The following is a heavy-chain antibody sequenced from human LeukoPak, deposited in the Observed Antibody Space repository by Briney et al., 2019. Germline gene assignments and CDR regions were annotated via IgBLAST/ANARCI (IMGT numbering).Heavy chain of an antibody. V-gene: IGHV4-59*08. Sequence: SETLSLTCTVSGGSISSYYWSWIRQPPGKGLEWIGYIYYSGSTNYNPSLKSRVTISVDTSKNQFSLKLSSVTAADTAVYYCARVPDIVVVPAAINYFDYWGQGTLVTVSS. CDR1: GGSISSYY. CDR2: IYYSGST. D-gene: IGHD2-2*02. CDR3: ARVPDIVVVPAAINYFDY. J-gene: IGHJ4*02.